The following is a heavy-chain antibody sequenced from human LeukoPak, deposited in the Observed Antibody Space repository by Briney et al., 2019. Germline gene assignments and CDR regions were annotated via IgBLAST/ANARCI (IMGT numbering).Heavy chain of an antibody. CDR2: IYYSGST. V-gene: IGHV4-59*08. D-gene: IGHD4-17*01. CDR1: GGSISSYY. J-gene: IGHJ3*02. Sequence: PSETLSLTCTVSGGSISSYYWSWIRQPPGKGLEWIGYIYYSGSTYYNPSLKSRVTISVDTSKNQFSLKLNSMTAADTAVYYCARHESGLRPKAFDIWGQGTMVTVSS. CDR3: ARHESGLRPKAFDI.